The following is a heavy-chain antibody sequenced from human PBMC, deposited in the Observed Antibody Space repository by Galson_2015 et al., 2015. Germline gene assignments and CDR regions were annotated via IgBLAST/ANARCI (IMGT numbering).Heavy chain of an antibody. CDR1: GFTFDDYA. D-gene: IGHD3-9*01. CDR3: ARFIRADYDILTGYYTSDY. V-gene: IGHV3-9*01. CDR2: ISWNSGSI. Sequence: SLRLSCAASGFTFDDYAMHWVRQAPGKGLEWVSGISWNSGSIGYADSVKGRFTISRDNAKNTLYLQMNSLRAEDTAVYYCARFIRADYDILTGYYTSDYWGQ. J-gene: IGHJ4*02.